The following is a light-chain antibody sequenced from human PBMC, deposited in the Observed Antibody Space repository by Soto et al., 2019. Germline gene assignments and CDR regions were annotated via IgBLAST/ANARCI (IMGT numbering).Light chain of an antibody. CDR3: QQYGSSSWK. Sequence: EIVMTQSPATLSVSPGERATLSCRASQSVSSNLAWYQQKPGQAPRLLIYGASTRATGIPDRFSGSGSGTDFTLTISRPEPEDFAVYYCQQYGSSSWKFGQGTKVDIK. CDR1: QSVSSN. V-gene: IGKV3-20*01. J-gene: IGKJ1*01. CDR2: GAS.